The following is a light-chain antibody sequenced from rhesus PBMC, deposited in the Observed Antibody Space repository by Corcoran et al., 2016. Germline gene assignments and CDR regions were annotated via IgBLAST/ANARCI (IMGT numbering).Light chain of an antibody. Sequence: EIVLTQSPATLSLSPGERATLSCRASQSVGSYLAWYQQKPVRAPRHLIYDAYSRDTGIPDRFSGSGSGTELTLTNRRLEPEDVGIYYCQQESNWLTFSEGTKVEIK. CDR3: QQESNWLT. CDR2: DAY. J-gene: IGKJ4*01. V-gene: IGKV3-35*01. CDR1: QSVGSY.